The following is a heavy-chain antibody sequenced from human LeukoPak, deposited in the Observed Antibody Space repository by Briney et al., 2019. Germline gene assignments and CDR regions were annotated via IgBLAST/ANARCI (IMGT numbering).Heavy chain of an antibody. V-gene: IGHV3-23*01. Sequence: GGSLRLSCVASGITFSNYAVSWVRQAPEKGLDWVSVISGSAHKIRYADSVKGRFTISRDNSENIVYLQMNSLRAEDTAVYYCAKDLLPTSDYDYVWGSYRLNPWGQGTLVTVSS. CDR2: ISGSAHKI. CDR1: GITFSNYA. CDR3: AKDLLPTSDYDYVWGSYRLNP. D-gene: IGHD3-16*02. J-gene: IGHJ5*02.